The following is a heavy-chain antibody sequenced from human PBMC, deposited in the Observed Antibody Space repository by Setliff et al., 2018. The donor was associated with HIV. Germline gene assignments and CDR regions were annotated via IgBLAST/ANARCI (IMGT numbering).Heavy chain of an antibody. CDR3: ARGFLRSRRRWFDP. CDR2: IFYSGGT. V-gene: IGHV4-59*01. J-gene: IGHJ5*02. Sequence: SETLSLTCTVSGGSISSYYWSWIRQPPGKGLEWIGYIFYSGGTNYNPSLKSRVTISVDASKNQFSLRLSSVTAADTAVYYCARGFLRSRRRWFDPWGQGTLVTVSS. D-gene: IGHD4-17*01. CDR1: GGSISSYY.